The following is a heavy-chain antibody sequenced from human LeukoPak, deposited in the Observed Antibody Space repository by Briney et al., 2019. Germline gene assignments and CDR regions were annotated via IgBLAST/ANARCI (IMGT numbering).Heavy chain of an antibody. CDR3: AREMDYDFWSGVSDYFDY. D-gene: IGHD3-3*01. V-gene: IGHV3-21*01. Sequence: GGSLRLSCVPSIFSLSRYRINCGRPAPRGGRGWVSSIISSRSYIYYADSVKGRFTISRDNTKNSLYLHINSLRAEDTAVYYCAREMDYDFWSGVSDYFDYWGQGTLVTVSS. CDR2: IISSRSYI. J-gene: IGHJ4*02. CDR1: IFSLSRYR.